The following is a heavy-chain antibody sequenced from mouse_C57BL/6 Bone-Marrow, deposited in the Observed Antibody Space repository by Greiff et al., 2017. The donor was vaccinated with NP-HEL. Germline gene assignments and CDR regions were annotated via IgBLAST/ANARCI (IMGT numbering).Heavy chain of an antibody. Sequence: AASGIDFSRYWMSWVRRAPGKGLEWIGEINPDSSTINYAPSLKDKFIISRDNAKNTLYLQMSKVRSEDTALYYCARQGTGTGEAWFAYWGQGTLVTVSA. CDR3: ARQGTGTGEAWFAY. CDR1: GIDFSRYW. V-gene: IGHV4-1*01. J-gene: IGHJ3*01. CDR2: INPDSSTI. D-gene: IGHD4-1*01.